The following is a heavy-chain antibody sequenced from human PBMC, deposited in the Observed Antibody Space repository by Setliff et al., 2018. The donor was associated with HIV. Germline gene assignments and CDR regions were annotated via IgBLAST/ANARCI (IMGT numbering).Heavy chain of an antibody. V-gene: IGHV3-15*04. CDR3: TTTPYYYDSSGYFHWYFDL. CDR1: GFTVSTSY. D-gene: IGHD3-22*01. J-gene: IGHJ2*01. CDR2: TGSKSYGGTT. Sequence: ALRLSCAVSGFTVSTSYMTWVRQAPGKGLEWVGCTGSKSYGGTTEYAASVKGRFTISRDDSKNTLYLQMNSLKTEDTAVYYCTTTPYYYDSSGYFHWYFDLWGRGTLVTVS.